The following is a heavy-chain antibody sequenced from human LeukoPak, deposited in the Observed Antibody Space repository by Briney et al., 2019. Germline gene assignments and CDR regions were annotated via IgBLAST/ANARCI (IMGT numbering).Heavy chain of an antibody. J-gene: IGHJ4*02. V-gene: IGHV1-24*01. Sequence: GASVKVSCKVSGYTLTEFSMHWVRQAPGKGLEWMGGFDPEDGETIYAQELQGRVTMTKDTSTDTAYMELSSLRSDDTAVYYCARDLVYVDIVATIDYWGQGTLVTVSS. CDR3: ARDLVYVDIVATIDY. CDR1: GYTLTEFS. CDR2: FDPEDGET. D-gene: IGHD5-12*01.